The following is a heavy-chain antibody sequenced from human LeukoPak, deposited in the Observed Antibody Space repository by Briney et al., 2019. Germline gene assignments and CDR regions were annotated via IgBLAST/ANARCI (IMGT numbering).Heavy chain of an antibody. D-gene: IGHD4-23*01. V-gene: IGHV3-11*06. CDR1: GFTFSDYY. CDR2: ISSTPSYT. CDR3: ARGGGRVRLSY. J-gene: IGHJ4*02. Sequence: PGGSLGLSCAASGFTFSDYYMTWIRQAPGKGLEWVSYISSTPSYTNYADSVKGRFTISRDNAKNSLYLQMNSLRAEDTAVYYCARGGGRVRLSYWGQGTLVTVSS.